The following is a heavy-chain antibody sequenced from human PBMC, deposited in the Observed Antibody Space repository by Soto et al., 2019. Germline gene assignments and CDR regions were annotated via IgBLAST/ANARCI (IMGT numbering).Heavy chain of an antibody. D-gene: IGHD6-13*01. J-gene: IGHJ1*01. CDR1: GFTFSSYS. V-gene: IGHV3-48*01. CDR2: ISSSSSTI. CDR3: ARDLGSSWYPEYFQH. Sequence: GGTLRLSRAASGFTFSSYSMNWVRQAPGKGLEWVSYISSSSSTIYYADSVKGRFTISRDNAKNSLYLQMNSLRAEDTAVYYCARDLGSSWYPEYFQHWGQGTLVTVSS.